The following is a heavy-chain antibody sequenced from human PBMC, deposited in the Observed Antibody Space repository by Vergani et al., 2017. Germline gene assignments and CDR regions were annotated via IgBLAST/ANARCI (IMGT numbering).Heavy chain of an antibody. Sequence: QVQLVQSGAEVKKPGASVKVSCKASGYTFTSYYMHWVRQAPAQVHEWMGIINPSGGSTSYAQKFQGRGTMTRDTSTSTVYMELSSMRSEDKAVYYCTIGCYYDSIAYWAYWGQGTLVTVSS. D-gene: IGHD3-22*01. CDR2: INPSGGST. V-gene: IGHV1-46*03. CDR1: GYTFTSYY. J-gene: IGHJ4*02. CDR3: TIGCYYDSIAYWAY.